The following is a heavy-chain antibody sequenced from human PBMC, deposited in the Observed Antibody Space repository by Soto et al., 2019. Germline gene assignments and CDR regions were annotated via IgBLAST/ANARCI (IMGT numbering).Heavy chain of an antibody. CDR3: ARDRVVAAKSPKIGYYYYGMDV. CDR2: ITQDGSEK. CDR1: GFTFSSYW. D-gene: IGHD2-15*01. Sequence: PGGSLRLSCAASGFTFSSYWMSWVRQAPGKGLEWVANITQDGSEKYYVDSVKGRFTISRDNAKNSLYLQMNSLRAEDTAVYYCARDRVVAAKSPKIGYYYYGMDVWGQGTTVTVSS. J-gene: IGHJ6*02. V-gene: IGHV3-7*01.